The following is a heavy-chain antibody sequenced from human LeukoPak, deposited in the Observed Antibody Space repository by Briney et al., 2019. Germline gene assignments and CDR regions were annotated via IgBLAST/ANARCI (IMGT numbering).Heavy chain of an antibody. Sequence: GGSLRLSCAASGFTFSSYSMNWIRQAPGKGLEWVSSISSSTSYIYYADSVKGRFTTSKDNAKNSLYLQMNSLRAEDTAVYYCARAGGSTVSHSDYWGQGTLVTVSS. CDR1: GFTFSSYS. V-gene: IGHV3-21*01. CDR2: ISSSTSYI. D-gene: IGHD4-17*01. J-gene: IGHJ4*02. CDR3: ARAGGSTVSHSDY.